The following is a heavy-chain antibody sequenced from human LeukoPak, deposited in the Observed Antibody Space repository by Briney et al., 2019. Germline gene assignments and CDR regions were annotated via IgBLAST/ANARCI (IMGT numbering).Heavy chain of an antibody. CDR2: ISYDGNNK. J-gene: IGHJ3*02. CDR1: GFTFSSYA. CDR3: ATYYYDSSGYYPDAFDI. Sequence: GGSLRLSCSASGFTFSSYAMHWVRQAPGKGLEWVAVISYDGNNKYYADSVKGRFTISRDNSKNTLHLQMNSLRAEDTAVCYCATYYYDSSGYYPDAFDIWGQGTMVTVSS. D-gene: IGHD3-22*01. V-gene: IGHV3-30*04.